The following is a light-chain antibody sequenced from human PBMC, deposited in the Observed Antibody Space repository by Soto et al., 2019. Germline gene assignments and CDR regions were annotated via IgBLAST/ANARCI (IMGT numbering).Light chain of an antibody. CDR3: ISYTSNSSPYV. Sequence: QSALTQPASVSGSPGQSITISCTGTSSDVGGYNYVSWYQHHPGKAPKLIIYEVTNRPSGVSNRFSGSKSGNTASLTISGLQAEDEAAYNCISYTSNSSPYVFGTGTKVTVL. CDR1: SSDVGGYNY. V-gene: IGLV2-14*01. J-gene: IGLJ1*01. CDR2: EVT.